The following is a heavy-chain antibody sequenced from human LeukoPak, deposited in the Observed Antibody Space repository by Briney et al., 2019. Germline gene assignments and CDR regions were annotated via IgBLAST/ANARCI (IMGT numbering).Heavy chain of an antibody. CDR1: GFTFSAYS. Sequence: GGFLRLSCAASGFTFSAYSMNWVRQAPGKGLEWVSSITSGDYVYFADSLKGRFTISRDNAKSSLYLQMNSLRAEDTAVYYCARGGFNMVRGVIIPSNSYYYYMDIWGKGTTVTVSS. J-gene: IGHJ6*03. CDR2: ITSGDYV. CDR3: ARGGFNMVRGVIIPSNSYYYYMDI. V-gene: IGHV3-21*01. D-gene: IGHD3-10*01.